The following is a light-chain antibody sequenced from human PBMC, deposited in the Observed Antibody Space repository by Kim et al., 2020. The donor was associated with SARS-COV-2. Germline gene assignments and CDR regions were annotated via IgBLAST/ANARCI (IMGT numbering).Light chain of an antibody. J-gene: IGKJ2*01. Sequence: SVSPGECATLSCRASQSVSSTLPWSQQKPGQAPRLVIYGASSRAPGIPARFSGLGSGTAFTLSISSLQSEDFALYYCPQYNNWPYTFGQGTKLEI. CDR2: GAS. CDR1: QSVSST. V-gene: IGKV3-15*01. CDR3: PQYNNWPYT.